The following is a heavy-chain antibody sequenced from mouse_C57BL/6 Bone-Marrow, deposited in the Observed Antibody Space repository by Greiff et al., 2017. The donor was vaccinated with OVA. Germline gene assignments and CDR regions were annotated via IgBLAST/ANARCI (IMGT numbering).Heavy chain of an antibody. CDR1: GFTFSDYG. V-gene: IGHV5-15*01. Sequence: EVKLVESGGGLVQPGGSLKLSCAASGFTFSDYGMAWVRQAPRKGPEWVAFISNLAYSIYYADTVTGRFTISRENAKNTLYLEMSSLRSEDTAMYYCARLGNYSWYFDVWGTGTTVTVSS. J-gene: IGHJ1*03. D-gene: IGHD2-1*01. CDR2: ISNLAYSI. CDR3: ARLGNYSWYFDV.